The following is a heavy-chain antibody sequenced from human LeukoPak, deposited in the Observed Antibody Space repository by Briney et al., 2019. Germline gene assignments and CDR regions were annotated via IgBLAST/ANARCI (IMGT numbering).Heavy chain of an antibody. D-gene: IGHD5-24*01. CDR1: GGSISSYY. Sequence: PSETLSLTCTVSGGSISSYYWSWIRQPPGKGLEWIGYIYTSGSTNYNPSLKSRVTISVDTSKNQFSLNLSSVTAADTAVFYCARLDAYNLFDYWGQGTLVTVSS. J-gene: IGHJ4*02. CDR2: IYTSGST. CDR3: ARLDAYNLFDY. V-gene: IGHV4-4*09.